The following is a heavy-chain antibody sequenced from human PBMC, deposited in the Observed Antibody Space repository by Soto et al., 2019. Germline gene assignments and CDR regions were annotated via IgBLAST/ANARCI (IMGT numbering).Heavy chain of an antibody. CDR3: ARDPIRLWFGESPGRWYYYGMDV. D-gene: IGHD3-10*01. Sequence: ASVKVSCKASGYTFTSYCMHWVRQAPGQGLEWMGIINPSGGSTSYAQKFQGRVTMTRDTSTSTVYMELSSLRSEDTAVYYCARDPIRLWFGESPGRWYYYGMDVWGQGTTVTVSS. J-gene: IGHJ6*02. V-gene: IGHV1-46*01. CDR1: GYTFTSYC. CDR2: INPSGGST.